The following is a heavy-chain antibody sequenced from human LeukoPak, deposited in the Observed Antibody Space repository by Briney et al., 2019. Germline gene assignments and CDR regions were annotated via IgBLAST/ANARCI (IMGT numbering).Heavy chain of an antibody. D-gene: IGHD2-2*01. V-gene: IGHV1-2*02. CDR3: ARAGSSTSV. J-gene: IGHJ4*02. CDR2: INPNSGGT. CDR1: GYTFTSYG. Sequence: ASVKVSCKASGYTFTSYGISWVRQAPGQGLEWMGWINPNSGGTNYAQKFQGRVTMTRDTSISTAYMELSRLRPDDTAVYYCARAGSSTSVWGQGTLVTVSS.